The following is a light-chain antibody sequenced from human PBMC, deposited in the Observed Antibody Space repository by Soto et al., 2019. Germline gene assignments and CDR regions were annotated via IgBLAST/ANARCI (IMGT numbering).Light chain of an antibody. V-gene: IGLV1-44*01. CDR1: NSNIGSNT. Sequence: QSALTQPPSASGTPGQRVTISCSGSNSNIGSNTVNWYQQLPGTAPRLLIFSLNQRPSGVPDRFSGSKSGTSASLAISGLQSEDEADYYCAAWDDSLNGPVFGTGTKVTVL. CDR3: AAWDDSLNGPV. CDR2: SLN. J-gene: IGLJ1*01.